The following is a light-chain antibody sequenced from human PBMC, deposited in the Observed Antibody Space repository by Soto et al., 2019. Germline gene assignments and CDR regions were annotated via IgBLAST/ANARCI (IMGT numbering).Light chain of an antibody. CDR2: GAS. CDR3: QQYNNWPWT. J-gene: IGKJ1*01. V-gene: IGKV3-15*01. Sequence: ETVMTQSPATLSVNPGERATLSCRARQSVNSNLAWYQQKLGQAPRVLIYGASTRATGIPARFSGSGSGTEFILTISSLQSEDFAVYYCQQYNNWPWTFGQGTKVDI. CDR1: QSVNSN.